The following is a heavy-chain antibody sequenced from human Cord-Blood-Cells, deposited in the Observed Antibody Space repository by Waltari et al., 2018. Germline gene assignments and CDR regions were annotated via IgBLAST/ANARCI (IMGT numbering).Heavy chain of an antibody. D-gene: IGHD2-2*01. Sequence: QVQLQESGPGLVKPSETLSLTCAVSGYSISSGYYWGWIRQPPGKGLEWLGSIYHRGSTYYNPSLKSRVTISVDTSKNQFSLKLSSVTAADTAVYYCARVSPRPVPAAIDYWGQGTLVTVSS. CDR3: ARVSPRPVPAAIDY. CDR2: IYHRGST. CDR1: GYSISSGYY. J-gene: IGHJ4*02. V-gene: IGHV4-38-2*01.